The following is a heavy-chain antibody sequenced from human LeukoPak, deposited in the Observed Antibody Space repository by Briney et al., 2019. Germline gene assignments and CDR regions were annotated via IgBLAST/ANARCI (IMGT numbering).Heavy chain of an antibody. CDR3: ARDGNIVVTAVHDAFDI. CDR2: ISSSATII. D-gene: IGHD3-22*01. Sequence: GGSLRLSCAASGFTFSSYEMTWVRQAPGKGLEWVSYISSSATIIYYADSVKGRFTISRDNAKNSLYLQMNSLRAEDTAVYYCARDGNIVVTAVHDAFDIWGQGAMVTVSS. CDR1: GFTFSSYE. V-gene: IGHV3-48*03. J-gene: IGHJ3*02.